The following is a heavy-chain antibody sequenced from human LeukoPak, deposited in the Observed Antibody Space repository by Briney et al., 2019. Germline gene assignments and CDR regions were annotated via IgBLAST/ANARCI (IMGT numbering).Heavy chain of an antibody. V-gene: IGHV3-48*03. J-gene: IGHJ6*03. Sequence: GALRLSCAASGFTFSSYEMNWFRQAPGKGLEWVSYISGSGYTIYYADSVKGRFIISRDNSKNTLYLQMNSLRAEDTAIYYCAKDGVYGDYESYYYMDVWGKGTTVSVSS. CDR2: ISGSGYTI. CDR1: GFTFSSYE. D-gene: IGHD4-17*01. CDR3: AKDGVYGDYESYYYMDV.